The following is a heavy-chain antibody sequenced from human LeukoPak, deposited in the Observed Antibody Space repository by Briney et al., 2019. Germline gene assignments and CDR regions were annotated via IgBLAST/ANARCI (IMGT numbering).Heavy chain of an antibody. CDR3: ARGPYSSSPY. CDR1: GFTFSSYS. CDR2: ITSRRNYI. Sequence: GGSLRLSCAASGFTFSSYSMNWVRQAPGKGLEWVSSITSRRNYIYYADSVKGRFTISRDNAKNSLYLQMNSLRAEDTAVYYCARGPYSSSPYWGQGTLVTVSS. J-gene: IGHJ4*02. D-gene: IGHD6-13*01. V-gene: IGHV3-21*01.